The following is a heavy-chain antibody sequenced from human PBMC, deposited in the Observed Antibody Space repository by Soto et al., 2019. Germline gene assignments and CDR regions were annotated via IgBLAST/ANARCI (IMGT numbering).Heavy chain of an antibody. J-gene: IGHJ6*02. V-gene: IGHV1-2*04. Sequence: QVQLVQSGAEVKKPGASVKVSCKASGYTFTGYYMHWVRQAPGQGLEWMGWINPNSGGTNYAQKFQGWVTMTRDTSISTAYMELSRLRSDDTVVYYCARDQRGYCSGGSCPTSPYYYYGMDVWGQGTTVTVSS. CDR1: GYTFTGYY. D-gene: IGHD2-15*01. CDR3: ARDQRGYCSGGSCPTSPYYYYGMDV. CDR2: INPNSGGT.